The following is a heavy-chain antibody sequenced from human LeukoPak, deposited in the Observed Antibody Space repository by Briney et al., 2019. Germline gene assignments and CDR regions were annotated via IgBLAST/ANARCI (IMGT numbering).Heavy chain of an antibody. CDR3: ARGGSSSLGSFDY. CDR1: GGTFSSYA. D-gene: IGHD6-13*01. CDR2: IIPIFGTA. V-gene: IGHV1-69*06. J-gene: IGHJ4*02. Sequence: EASVKVSCKASGGTFSSYAISWVRQAPGQGLEWMGGIIPIFGTANYAQKFQGRVTITADKSTSTAYMELSSLRSEDTAAYYCARGGSSSLGSFDYWGQGTLVTVSS.